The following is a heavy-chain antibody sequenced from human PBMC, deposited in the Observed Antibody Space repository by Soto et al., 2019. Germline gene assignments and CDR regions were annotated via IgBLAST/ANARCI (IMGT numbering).Heavy chain of an antibody. D-gene: IGHD3-16*02. Sequence: SETLSLTCAVYGGSFSGYYWSWIRQPPGKGLEWIGEINHSGSTNYNPSLKSRVTISVDTSKNHFSLKLSSVTAADTAVYYCAIGRNDCVWGSYRYSHFDYWGQGTLVTVSS. J-gene: IGHJ4*02. CDR2: INHSGST. CDR3: AIGRNDCVWGSYRYSHFDY. V-gene: IGHV4-34*01. CDR1: GGSFSGYY.